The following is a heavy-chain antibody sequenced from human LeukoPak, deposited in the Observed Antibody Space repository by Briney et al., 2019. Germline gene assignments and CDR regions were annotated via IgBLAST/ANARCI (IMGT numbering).Heavy chain of an antibody. D-gene: IGHD3-22*01. Sequence: GESLKISCKGSGYSFASYWIGWVRQMPGKGLEWMGIIYPGDSDTSYSPSFQGQVTISADKSISTAYLQWSSLKASDTAMYYCARLGVDYYDSTNYFQHWGQGTLVTVSS. J-gene: IGHJ1*01. CDR3: ARLGVDYYDSTNYFQH. CDR2: IYPGDSDT. CDR1: GYSFASYW. V-gene: IGHV5-51*01.